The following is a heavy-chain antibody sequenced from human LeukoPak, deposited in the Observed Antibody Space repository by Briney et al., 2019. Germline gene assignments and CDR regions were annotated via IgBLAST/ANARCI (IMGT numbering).Heavy chain of an antibody. CDR1: GFTFSSYE. J-gene: IGHJ4*02. CDR2: INQDGSEK. CDR3: ARGRSSVDY. V-gene: IGHV3-7*01. D-gene: IGHD6-19*01. Sequence: GGSLRLSCAASGFTFSSYEMNWVRQAPGKGLEWVANINQDGSEKYYVDSVKGRSTMSSDNDKNLLYLQMNILRAEDRAVYYCARGRSSVDYWGQGTLVTVSS.